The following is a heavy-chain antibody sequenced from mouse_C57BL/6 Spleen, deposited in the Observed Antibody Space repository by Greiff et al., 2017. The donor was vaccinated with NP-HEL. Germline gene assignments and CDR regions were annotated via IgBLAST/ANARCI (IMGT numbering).Heavy chain of an antibody. V-gene: IGHV1-39*01. D-gene: IGHD1-1*01. CDR1: GYSFTDYN. CDR2: INPNYGTT. Sequence: EVQLQQSGPELVKPGASVKISCRASGYSFTDYNMNWVKQSNGKSLEWIGVINPNYGTTSYNQKFKGKATLTVDQSSSTAYMQLNSLTSEDSAVYYCARRITTVVARYFDVWGTGTTVTVSS. J-gene: IGHJ1*03. CDR3: ARRITTVVARYFDV.